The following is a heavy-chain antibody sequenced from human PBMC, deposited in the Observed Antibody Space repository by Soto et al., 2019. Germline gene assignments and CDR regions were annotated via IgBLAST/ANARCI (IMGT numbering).Heavy chain of an antibody. D-gene: IGHD3-22*01. J-gene: IGHJ3*02. CDR1: GDSMSSGGYY. CDR2: IYYSWST. Sequence: TRSLTCTVSGDSMSSGGYYWSRIRQQPGKGLEWIGYIYYSWSTYFNPSLKSRVTISVDTSKNQFSLKLSSVTAADTAVYYCAGSSGYRLDAFDIWGQGTMVSV. CDR3: AGSSGYRLDAFDI. V-gene: IGHV4-31*03.